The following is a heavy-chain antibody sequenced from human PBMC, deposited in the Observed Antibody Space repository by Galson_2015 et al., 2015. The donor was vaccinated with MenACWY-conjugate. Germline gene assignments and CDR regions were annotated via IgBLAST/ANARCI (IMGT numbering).Heavy chain of an antibody. D-gene: IGHD3-22*01. J-gene: IGHJ3*02. CDR3: ARGMYYYDSRSGFDI. V-gene: IGHV1-18*01. CDR2: ISAYNGNT. Sequence: GWISAYNGNTNFAQKLQGRVTLTTDTSTTTAYMELRSLTSDDTAVYYCARGMYYYDSRSGFDIWGQGTMVTVSS.